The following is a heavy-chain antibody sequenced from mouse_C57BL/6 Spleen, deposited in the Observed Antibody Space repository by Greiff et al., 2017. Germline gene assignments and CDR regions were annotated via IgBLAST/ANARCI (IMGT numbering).Heavy chain of an antibody. D-gene: IGHD1-1*01. CDR1: GFTFTDYY. CDR2: IRNKANGYTT. Sequence: EVHLVESGGGLVQPGGSLSLSCAASGFTFTDYYMSWVRQPPGKALEWLGFIRNKANGYTTEYSASVKGRFTISRDNSQSILYLQMNALRAEDSATYYCARYPPDYDGSDAMDYWGQGTSVTVSS. J-gene: IGHJ4*01. V-gene: IGHV7-3*01. CDR3: ARYPPDYDGSDAMDY.